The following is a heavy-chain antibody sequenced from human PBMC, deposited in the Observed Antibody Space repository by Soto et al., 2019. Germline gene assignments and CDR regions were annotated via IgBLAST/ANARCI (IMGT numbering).Heavy chain of an antibody. V-gene: IGHV1-18*01. CDR1: GYTFTSYG. D-gene: IGHD2-8*01. CDR3: ARGVKYCTNCVCSFYGMDV. Sequence: QVQLVQSGAEVKKPGASVKVSCKASGYTFTSYGISWVRQAPGQGLEWMGWISAYNGNTNYAQKFQGRVTMTTDTSTSTAYMELRRLRSYDTAVYYCARGVKYCTNCVCSFYGMDVWGQGTTVTVSS. J-gene: IGHJ6*02. CDR2: ISAYNGNT.